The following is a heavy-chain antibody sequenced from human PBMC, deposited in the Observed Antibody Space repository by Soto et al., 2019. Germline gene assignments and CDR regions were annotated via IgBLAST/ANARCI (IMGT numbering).Heavy chain of an antibody. Sequence: SETLSLTCTVSGGSISSGDYYWSWIRQPPGKGREWIGYIYYSGSTYYNPSLKGLVTISVDTSKNQFSLKLSSVTAADTAVYYCARAYDSSGYYPYYFDYWGQGTLVTVSS. CDR2: IYYSGST. V-gene: IGHV4-30-4*01. CDR3: ARAYDSSGYYPYYFDY. J-gene: IGHJ4*02. CDR1: GGSISSGDYY. D-gene: IGHD3-22*01.